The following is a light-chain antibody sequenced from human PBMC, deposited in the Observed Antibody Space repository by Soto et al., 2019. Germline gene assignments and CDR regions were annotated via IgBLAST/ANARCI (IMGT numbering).Light chain of an antibody. CDR1: ESVSSN. CDR3: QQYNSWPPYT. V-gene: IGKV3-15*01. Sequence: EIVMTQSPDTLSVSPGERATVSYRASESVSSNLAWYQQKAGQAPRLLIYGASTRATGIPARFSGSGSGTEFTLTISTLQSEDVAIYYCQQYNSWPPYTFGQGTKVDIK. J-gene: IGKJ2*01. CDR2: GAS.